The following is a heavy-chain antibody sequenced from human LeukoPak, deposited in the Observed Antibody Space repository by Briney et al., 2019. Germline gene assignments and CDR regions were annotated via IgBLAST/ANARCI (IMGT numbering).Heavy chain of an antibody. J-gene: IGHJ4*02. D-gene: IGHD3-3*01. Sequence: SVKVSCKASGGTFSSYTISWVRQAPGQGLEWMGRIIPILGIANYAQKFQGRVTITADKSTSTAYMELSSLRSGDTAVYYCARDHRAYYDFWSGDYYFDYWGQGTLVTVSS. CDR3: ARDHRAYYDFWSGDYYFDY. CDR1: GGTFSSYT. CDR2: IIPILGIA. V-gene: IGHV1-69*04.